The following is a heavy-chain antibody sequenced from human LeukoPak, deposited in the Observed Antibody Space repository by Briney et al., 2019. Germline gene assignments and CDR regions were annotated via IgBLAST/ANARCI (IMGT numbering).Heavy chain of an antibody. J-gene: IGHJ3*02. V-gene: IGHV3-23*01. CDR3: ARILGYCSSTSCYESAGGAFDI. D-gene: IGHD2-2*01. CDR2: ISGSGGST. CDR1: GFTFSSYA. Sequence: GGSLRLSCAASGFTFSSYAMSWVRQAPGKGLEWVSAISGSGGSTYYADSVKGRFTISRDNSKNTLYLQMNSLRAEDTAVYYCARILGYCSSTSCYESAGGAFDIWGQGTMVTVSS.